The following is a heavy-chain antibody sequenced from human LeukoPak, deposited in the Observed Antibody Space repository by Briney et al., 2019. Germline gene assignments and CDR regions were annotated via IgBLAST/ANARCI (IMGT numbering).Heavy chain of an antibody. J-gene: IGHJ4*02. CDR2: ISSSSSYI. CDR3: ARVKEMATIAIDY. V-gene: IGHV3-21*01. Sequence: PGGSLRLSCAASGFTFSSYSMNWVLQAPGKGLEWVSSISSSSSYIYYADSVKGRFTISRDNAKNSLYLQMNSLRAEDTAVYYCARVKEMATIAIDYWGQGTLVTVSS. CDR1: GFTFSSYS. D-gene: IGHD5-24*01.